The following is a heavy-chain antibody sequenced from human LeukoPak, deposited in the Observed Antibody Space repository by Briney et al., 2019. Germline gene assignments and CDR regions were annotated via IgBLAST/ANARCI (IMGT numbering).Heavy chain of an antibody. CDR2: ISSNGGST. CDR3: VMGIAVAGPFGY. Sequence: PGGPLRLSCSASGFTFSSYAMHWVRPAPGKGLEYVSAISSNGGSTYYADSVKGRFTISRDNSKNTLYLQMSSLRAEDTAVYYCVMGIAVAGPFGYWGEGTLVTVSS. CDR1: GFTFSSYA. J-gene: IGHJ4*02. D-gene: IGHD6-19*01. V-gene: IGHV3-64D*06.